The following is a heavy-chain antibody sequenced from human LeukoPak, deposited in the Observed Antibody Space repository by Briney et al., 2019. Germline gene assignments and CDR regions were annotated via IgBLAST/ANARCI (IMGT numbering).Heavy chain of an antibody. J-gene: IGHJ4*02. CDR2: ISGSGGRT. Sequence: GGSLRLSCAASGFTLSSYAMSWVRQAPGKELEWVSGISGSGGRTYYTDSVKGRFTVSRDSSKNTLCLQMSSLSAEDTAVYYCAKDLEVHTMGYFDYWRQGTLVTVSS. V-gene: IGHV3-23*01. CDR3: AKDLEVHTMGYFDY. CDR1: GFTLSSYA. D-gene: IGHD5-24*01.